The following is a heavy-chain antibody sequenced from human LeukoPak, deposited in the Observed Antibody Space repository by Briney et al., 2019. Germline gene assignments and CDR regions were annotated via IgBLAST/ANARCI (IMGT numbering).Heavy chain of an antibody. V-gene: IGHV4-59*08. D-gene: IGHD2-15*01. CDR2: ISYSGST. CDR3: ARQCSGGSCYSGSFDY. CDR1: GGSISRYY. J-gene: IGHJ4*02. Sequence: PSETLSLTCTVSGGSISRYYWSWIRQPPGKGLEWIGNISYSGSTNYNPALKRRVTISVDTSKNQFSLNLSSVTAADTAVYYCARQCSGGSCYSGSFDYWGQGTLVTVSS.